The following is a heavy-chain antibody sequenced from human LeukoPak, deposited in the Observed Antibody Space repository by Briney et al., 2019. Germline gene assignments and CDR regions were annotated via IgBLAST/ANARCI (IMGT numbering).Heavy chain of an antibody. Sequence: GGSLRLSCAASGFTFSSYGMHWVRQAPGKGLEWVAVIWFDGSNKFYADSVKGRFTISRDNSKNTLYLQMNTLRAEDTAVYYCARWYYYESRGYLDYWGQGTLVTVSS. CDR2: IWFDGSNK. V-gene: IGHV3-33*01. CDR1: GFTFSSYG. J-gene: IGHJ4*02. D-gene: IGHD3-22*01. CDR3: ARWYYYESRGYLDY.